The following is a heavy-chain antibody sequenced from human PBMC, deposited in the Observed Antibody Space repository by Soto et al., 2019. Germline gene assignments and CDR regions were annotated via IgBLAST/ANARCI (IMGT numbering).Heavy chain of an antibody. Sequence: LRLSCAASGFTFSSYSMNWVRQAPGKGLEWVSSISSSSSYIYYADSVKGRFTISRDNAKNSLYLQMNSLRAEDTAVYYCARDLYDILTGPHYYYYYGMDVWGQGTTVTVS. CDR3: ARDLYDILTGPHYYYYYGMDV. V-gene: IGHV3-21*01. J-gene: IGHJ6*02. CDR2: ISSSSSYI. D-gene: IGHD3-9*01. CDR1: GFTFSSYS.